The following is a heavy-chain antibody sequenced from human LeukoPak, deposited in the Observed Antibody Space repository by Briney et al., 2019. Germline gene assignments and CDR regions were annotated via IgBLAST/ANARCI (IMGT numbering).Heavy chain of an antibody. D-gene: IGHD1-14*01. J-gene: IGHJ4*02. Sequence: GASVKGSCKASGYTFTGYYMLWVRQAPGQGLEWMGWINPNSGGTNYAQKFQGRVTMTRDTSISTAYMELSRLRSDDTAVYYCARDARLKNRQDYWGQGTLVTVSS. V-gene: IGHV1-2*02. CDR1: GYTFTGYY. CDR2: INPNSGGT. CDR3: ARDARLKNRQDY.